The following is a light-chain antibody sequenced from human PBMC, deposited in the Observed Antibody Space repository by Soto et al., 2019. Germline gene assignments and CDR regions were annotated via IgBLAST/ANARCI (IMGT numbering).Light chain of an antibody. CDR2: EVT. CDR3: SSYAASNNFYFV. V-gene: IGLV2-8*01. CDR1: SSDGGGYNY. Sequence: QSVLTQPPPASGSPGPSVTISCTGTSSDGGGYNYFSWYQQYPGRAPKLMIYEVTKRPSGVPDRFSGSKSGNTASLTVSGLQAEDEADYYCSSYAASNNFYFVFGGGTKVTVL. J-gene: IGLJ3*02.